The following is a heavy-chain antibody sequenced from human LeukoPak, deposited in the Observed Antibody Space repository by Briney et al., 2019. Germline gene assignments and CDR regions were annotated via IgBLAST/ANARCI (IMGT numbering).Heavy chain of an antibody. V-gene: IGHV4-34*01. CDR1: GGSFNDYY. D-gene: IGHD4-17*01. Sequence: SETLSLTCAVYGGSFNDYYWSWIRQSPGKGLEWIGEIKFSGSTNYNPSLKSRVTVSVDTSKNQFSLRLSSVTAADTGVYFCARGPTVEAHDFDYWGQGTLVTVSS. CDR3: ARGPTVEAHDFDY. CDR2: IKFSGST. J-gene: IGHJ4*02.